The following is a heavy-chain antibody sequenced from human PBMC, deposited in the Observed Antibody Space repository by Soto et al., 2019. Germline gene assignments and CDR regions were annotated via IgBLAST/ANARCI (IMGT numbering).Heavy chain of an antibody. CDR2: IYYTGGT. CDR1: GGSINTSGYY. Sequence: TLSLTCTVSGGSINTSGYYWSWIRQHPGKGLEWIGYIYYTGGTYYDPSLKSRATISLDTSKNQFSLKLSSVAAADTAAYYCARGRYNSGLYLDNWGQGTLVTVSS. D-gene: IGHD1-20*01. J-gene: IGHJ4*02. CDR3: ARGRYNSGLYLDN. V-gene: IGHV4-31*03.